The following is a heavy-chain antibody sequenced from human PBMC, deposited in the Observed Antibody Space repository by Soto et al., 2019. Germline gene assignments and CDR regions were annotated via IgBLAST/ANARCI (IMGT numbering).Heavy chain of an antibody. CDR1: GGSISSGGYY. V-gene: IGHV4-31*01. Sequence: QVQLQESGPGLVKPSQTLSLTCTVSGGSISSGGYYWSWIRQHPGKGLEWIGYIYYSGSTYYNPSLKSLVTISVDTSKNQFCLKLSSVTAADTAAYYCARSLSDFGSGLTSYWCDPWGQGTLVTVSS. CDR2: IYYSGST. D-gene: IGHD3-3*01. J-gene: IGHJ5*02. CDR3: ARSLSDFGSGLTSYWCDP.